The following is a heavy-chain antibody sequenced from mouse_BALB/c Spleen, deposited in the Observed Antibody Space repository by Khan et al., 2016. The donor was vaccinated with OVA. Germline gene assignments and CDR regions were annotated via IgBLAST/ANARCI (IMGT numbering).Heavy chain of an antibody. CDR1: GYSITSDYA. CDR2: ISYSGNT. V-gene: IGHV3-2*02. Sequence: EVQLQESGPGLVKPSQSLSLICTVTGYSITSDYAWNWIRQFPGNKLEWMGFISYSGNTNYNPSLKSRISITRDTSKNQFFLHLNSVTTEDTATYYCARVYGGDFDYWGQGTTLTGSS. CDR3: ARVYGGDFDY. J-gene: IGHJ2*01. D-gene: IGHD1-1*01.